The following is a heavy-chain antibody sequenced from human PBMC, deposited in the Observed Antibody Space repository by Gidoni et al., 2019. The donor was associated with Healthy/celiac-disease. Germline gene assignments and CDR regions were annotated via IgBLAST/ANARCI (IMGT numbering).Heavy chain of an antibody. V-gene: IGHV3-23*01. Sequence: EVQLLESGGGSVQPGGSLRLSCAASGFTVSSYAMSWVRQAPGKGLEWVSAISGSGGSTYYADSVKGRFTISRDNSKNTLYLQMNSLRAEDTAVYYCAKDLSGSYPIDYFDYWGQGTLVTVSS. J-gene: IGHJ4*02. D-gene: IGHD1-26*01. CDR2: ISGSGGST. CDR1: GFTVSSYA. CDR3: AKDLSGSYPIDYFDY.